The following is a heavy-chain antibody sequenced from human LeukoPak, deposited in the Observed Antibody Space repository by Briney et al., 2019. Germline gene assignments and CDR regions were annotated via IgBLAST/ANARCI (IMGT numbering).Heavy chain of an antibody. J-gene: IGHJ4*02. V-gene: IGHV4-61*01. CDR2: IYYSGST. CDR3: ARVVNSYGSYYFDY. CDR1: GYSISSGYY. D-gene: IGHD5-18*01. Sequence: PSEALSLTCTVSGYSISSGYYWGWIRQPPGKGLEWIGYIYYSGSTNYNPSLKSRVTISVDTSKNQFSLKLSSVTAADTAVYYCARVVNSYGSYYFDYWGQGTLVTVSS.